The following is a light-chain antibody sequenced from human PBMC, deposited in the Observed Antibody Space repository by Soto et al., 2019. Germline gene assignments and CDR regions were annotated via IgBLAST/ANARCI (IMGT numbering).Light chain of an antibody. Sequence: QSVLLQPPSASGTPGQRVTISCSGSTSNIGSNTVSWYQQLPGPAPKLLIYSHNQRPSGVPDRFSGSKSGTSASLAISGLQSEDEADYYCAAWDDRLTAYVFGTGTKVTVL. CDR3: AAWDDRLTAYV. J-gene: IGLJ1*01. V-gene: IGLV1-44*01. CDR1: TSNIGSNT. CDR2: SHN.